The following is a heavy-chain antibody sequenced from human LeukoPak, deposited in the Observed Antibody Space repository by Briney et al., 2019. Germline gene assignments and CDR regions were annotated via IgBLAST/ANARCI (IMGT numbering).Heavy chain of an antibody. Sequence: PSETLSLTCAVSGGSFNGYYWTWIRQPPGKGLEWIGYIYYSGSTYYNPSLKSRVTISVDTSKNQFSLKLSSVTAADTAVYYCAREGGGYYDSSGYLGYWGQGTLVTVSS. CDR2: IYYSGST. J-gene: IGHJ4*02. V-gene: IGHV4-30-4*01. CDR1: GGSFNGYY. D-gene: IGHD3-22*01. CDR3: AREGGGYYDSSGYLGY.